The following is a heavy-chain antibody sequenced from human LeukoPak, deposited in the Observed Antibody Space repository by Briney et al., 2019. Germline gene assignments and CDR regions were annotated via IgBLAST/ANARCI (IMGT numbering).Heavy chain of an antibody. J-gene: IGHJ6*02. CDR1: GFTVSTKY. CDR2: TYSGGAT. V-gene: IGHV3-53*01. D-gene: IGHD2-15*01. CDR3: AREKSRGGDFYGMDV. Sequence: GGSLRLSCAASGFTVSTKYMSWVRQSPVKGLEWVSITYSGGATYYADSVRGRFTISRDNSKNTMDLQMDSLRADDTAIYYCAREKSRGGDFYGMDVWGQGTTVTVSS.